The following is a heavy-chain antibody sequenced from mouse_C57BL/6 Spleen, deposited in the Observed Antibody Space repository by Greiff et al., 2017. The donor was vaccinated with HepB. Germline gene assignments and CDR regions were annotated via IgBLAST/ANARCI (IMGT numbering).Heavy chain of an antibody. Sequence: QVQLQQPGAELVKPGASVKLSCKASGYTFTSYWMHGVKKRPGQGREWIGMIHPNSGSTNYNEKFKSKATLTVDKSSSTAYMQLSSLTSEDSAVYYCARGSPLFFDDWGQGTTLTVAS. J-gene: IGHJ2*01. CDR3: ARGSPLFFDD. V-gene: IGHV1-64*01. CDR1: GYTFTSYW. D-gene: IGHD6-1*01. CDR2: IHPNSGST.